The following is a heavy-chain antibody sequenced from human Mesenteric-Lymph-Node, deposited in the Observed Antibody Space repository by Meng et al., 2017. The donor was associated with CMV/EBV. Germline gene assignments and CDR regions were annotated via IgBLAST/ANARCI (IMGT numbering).Heavy chain of an antibody. Sequence: ASVKVSCKASGGTFSSYAISWVRQAPGQGLEWMGWMNPNSGNTGYAQKFQGRVTITRNTSISTAYMELSSLRSEDTAVYYCARFRTTFDYWGQGTLVTVSS. V-gene: IGHV1-8*03. J-gene: IGHJ4*02. D-gene: IGHD2/OR15-2a*01. CDR1: GGTFSSYA. CDR3: ARFRTTFDY. CDR2: MNPNSGNT.